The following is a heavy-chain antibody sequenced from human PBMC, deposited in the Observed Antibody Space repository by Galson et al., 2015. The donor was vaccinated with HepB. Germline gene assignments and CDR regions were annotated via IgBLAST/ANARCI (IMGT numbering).Heavy chain of an antibody. D-gene: IGHD6-6*01. J-gene: IGHJ4*02. CDR2: IIPIFGTA. V-gene: IGHV1-69*13. CDR3: ARAPLIAARQAFSY. Sequence: SVKVSCKASGGTFSSYAISWVRQAPGQGLGWMGGIIPIFGTANYAQKFQGRVTITADESTSTAYMELSSLRSEDTAVYYCARAPLIAARQAFSYWGQGTLVTVSS. CDR1: GGTFSSYA.